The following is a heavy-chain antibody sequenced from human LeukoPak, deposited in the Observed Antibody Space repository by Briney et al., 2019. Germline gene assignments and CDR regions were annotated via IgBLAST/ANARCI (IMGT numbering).Heavy chain of an antibody. V-gene: IGHV4-59*01. CDR3: AREDSSGCLDY. J-gene: IGHJ4*02. D-gene: IGHD6-19*01. Sequence: SETLSLTCTVPGGSISSYYWSWIRQPPGKGLEWIGYIYYSGSTNYNPSLKSRVTISVDTSKNQFSLKLSSVAAADTAVYYCAREDSSGCLDYWGQGTLVTVSS. CDR1: GGSISSYY. CDR2: IYYSGST.